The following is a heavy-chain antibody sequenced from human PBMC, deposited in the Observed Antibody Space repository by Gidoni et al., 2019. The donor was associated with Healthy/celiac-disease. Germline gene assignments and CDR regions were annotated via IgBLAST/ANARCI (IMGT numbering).Heavy chain of an antibody. Sequence: QVQLVESGGGVVQPGRSLRLSCAASGFTFRSYGMHWVRQAPGKGLEWVAVIWYDGSNKYYADSVKGRFTISRDNSKNTLYLQMNSLRAEDTAVYYCARGGVAARSGVPFDYWGQGTLVTVSS. V-gene: IGHV3-33*01. CDR2: IWYDGSNK. D-gene: IGHD6-6*01. CDR3: ARGGVAARSGVPFDY. CDR1: GFTFRSYG. J-gene: IGHJ4*02.